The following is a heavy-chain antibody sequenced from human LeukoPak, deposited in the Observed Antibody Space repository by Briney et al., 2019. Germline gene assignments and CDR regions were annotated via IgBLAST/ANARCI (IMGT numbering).Heavy chain of an antibody. J-gene: IGHJ4*02. V-gene: IGHV3-11*01. Sequence: GGSLRLSCAASGFTFSDYYMSWIRQAPGKGLEWVSYISSSGSTIYYADSVKGRFTISRDNAKNSLYLQMNSLRAEDTAVYYCAKDQYSRQYYFDYWGQGTLVTVSS. D-gene: IGHD6-6*01. CDR2: ISSSGSTI. CDR1: GFTFSDYY. CDR3: AKDQYSRQYYFDY.